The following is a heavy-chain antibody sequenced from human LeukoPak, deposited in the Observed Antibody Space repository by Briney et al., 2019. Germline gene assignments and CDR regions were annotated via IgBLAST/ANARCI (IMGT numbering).Heavy chain of an antibody. CDR2: ISYDGSNK. J-gene: IGHJ6*04. Sequence: PGGSLRLSCAASGFTFSSYDMHWVRQAPGKGLERVAVISYDGSNKYYADSVKGRFTISRDNSKNTLYLQMNSLRAEDTAVYYCARALTFYGMDVWGKGTTVTVSS. CDR1: GFTFSSYD. CDR3: ARALTFYGMDV. D-gene: IGHD2-21*02. V-gene: IGHV3-30*04.